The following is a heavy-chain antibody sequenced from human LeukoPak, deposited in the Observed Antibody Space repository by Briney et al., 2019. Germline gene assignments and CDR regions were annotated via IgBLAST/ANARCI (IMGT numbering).Heavy chain of an antibody. D-gene: IGHD6-19*01. Sequence: PGGSLRLSCAASGFIFSSYAMHWVRQAPGKGLEWVAVISYDGSNKYYADSVKGRFTISRDNSKNTLYLQMNSLRAEDTAVYYCARDPRIEVAATRFDPWGQGTLVTVSS. V-gene: IGHV3-30*04. CDR2: ISYDGSNK. CDR3: ARDPRIEVAATRFDP. J-gene: IGHJ5*02. CDR1: GFIFSSYA.